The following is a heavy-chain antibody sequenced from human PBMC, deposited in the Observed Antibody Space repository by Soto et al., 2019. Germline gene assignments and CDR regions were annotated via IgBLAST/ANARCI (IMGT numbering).Heavy chain of an antibody. V-gene: IGHV1-2*02. J-gene: IGHJ4*02. D-gene: IGHD1-1*01. CDR3: ARKGDGYNTLDY. Sequence: ASVKVSCKASGYTFTAYYMHWVRQAPGQGLEWMGWINPNSGGTKYAQKFQGRVTMTRDTSISTAYMELSRLRSDDTAVYYCARKGDGYNTLDYWGQGTLVTVYS. CDR2: INPNSGGT. CDR1: GYTFTAYY.